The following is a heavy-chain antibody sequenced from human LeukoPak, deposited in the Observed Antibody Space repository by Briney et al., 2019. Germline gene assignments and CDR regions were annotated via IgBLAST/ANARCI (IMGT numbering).Heavy chain of an antibody. CDR1: GFTFSSYA. Sequence: GGSLRLSCAASGFTFSSYAMTWVRQAPGKGLEWVSAISDNGGSTYYADSVKGRFTISRDNSKNTLFLHMNSLRTEDTAIYYCAKGGVWGQGIAVTVSS. CDR2: ISDNGGST. V-gene: IGHV3-23*01. CDR3: AKGGV. J-gene: IGHJ6*02.